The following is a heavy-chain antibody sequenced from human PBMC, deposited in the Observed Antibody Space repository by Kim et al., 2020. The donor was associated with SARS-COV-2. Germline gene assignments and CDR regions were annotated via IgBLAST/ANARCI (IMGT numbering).Heavy chain of an antibody. J-gene: IGHJ6*02. Sequence: ASVKVSCKASGYTFTSYGISWVRQAPGQGLEWMGWISAYNGNTNYAQKLQGRVTMTTDTSTSTAYMEQRSLRSDDTAVYYCARDPPYSSSWYYYYGMDVWGQGTTVTVSS. V-gene: IGHV1-18*01. CDR1: GYTFTSYG. CDR3: ARDPPYSSSWYYYYGMDV. CDR2: ISAYNGNT. D-gene: IGHD6-13*01.